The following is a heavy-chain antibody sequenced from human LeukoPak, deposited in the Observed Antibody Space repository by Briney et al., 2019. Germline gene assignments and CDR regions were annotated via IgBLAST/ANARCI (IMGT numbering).Heavy chain of an antibody. CDR1: GFTFSSYS. J-gene: IGHJ3*02. Sequence: SGGSLRLSSAASGFTFSSYSMNWVRQAPGKGLEWVSYISSSSSTIYYADSVKGRFTISRDNAKNSLYLQMNSLRAEDTAVYYCARDSGYDVAFDIWGQGTMVTVSS. CDR2: ISSSSSTI. CDR3: ARDSGYDVAFDI. V-gene: IGHV3-48*01. D-gene: IGHD5-12*01.